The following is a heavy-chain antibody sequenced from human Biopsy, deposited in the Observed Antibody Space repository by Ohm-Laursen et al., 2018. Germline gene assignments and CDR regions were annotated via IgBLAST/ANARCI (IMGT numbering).Heavy chain of an antibody. D-gene: IGHD4-23*01. CDR1: GGSVSSGGFY. CDR3: ARRPYGGTRYWYFDL. V-gene: IGHV4-31*01. CDR2: IYYSGTT. Sequence: TLSLTCIVSGGSVSSGGFYWSWIRQHPGKGLEWIGYIYYSGTTYYNPFLKSLVTISVDTSKNQFSLKLNSVTAAGTAVYYCARRPYGGTRYWYFDLWGRGTLVTVSS. J-gene: IGHJ2*01.